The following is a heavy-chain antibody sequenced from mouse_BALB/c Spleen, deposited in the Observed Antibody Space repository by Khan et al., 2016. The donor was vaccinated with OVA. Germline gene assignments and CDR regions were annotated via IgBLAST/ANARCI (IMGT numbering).Heavy chain of an antibody. Sequence: HLKESGPGLVAPSQRLSITCTVSGFSLTSYGVHWVRQPPGKGLEWLGVIWAGGSTNYNSDLRSRLTINKYSSQSQGFLKMNNLQTDDTAMYCSVRYRGSKHWYFDVWGAVTTVTGSS. V-gene: IGHV2-9*02. J-gene: IGHJ1*01. CDR2: IWAGGST. CDR3: VRYRGSKHWYFDV. D-gene: IGHD1-1*01. CDR1: GFSLTSYG.